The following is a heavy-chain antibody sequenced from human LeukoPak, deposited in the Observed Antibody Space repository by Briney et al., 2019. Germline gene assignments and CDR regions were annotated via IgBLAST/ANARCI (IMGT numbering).Heavy chain of an antibody. Sequence: PSETLSLTCTVSGGSISSYYWSWLRQPPGKGLEWIGYIYYSGSTNYNPSLKSRVTISVDTSKNQFSLKLSSVTAADTAVYYCARAVRRYDSIWNYWGQGTLVTVSS. V-gene: IGHV4-59*01. CDR1: GGSISSYY. D-gene: IGHD3-22*01. J-gene: IGHJ4*02. CDR3: ARAVRRYDSIWNY. CDR2: IYYSGST.